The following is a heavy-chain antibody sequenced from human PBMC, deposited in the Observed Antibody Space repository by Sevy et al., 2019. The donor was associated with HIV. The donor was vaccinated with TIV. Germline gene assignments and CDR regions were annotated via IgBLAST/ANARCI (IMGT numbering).Heavy chain of an antibody. V-gene: IGHV3-9*01. CDR2: ISWTSGSI. CDR3: ARDIGAGSNSETSSPPFFYHYFDS. CDR1: GFSLDDYA. D-gene: IGHD1-26*01. Sequence: GGSLRLSCAASGFSLDDYAMHWVRQSSGKGLEWVAGISWTSGSIGYADSVKGRFTISRDNARNTLYLQMNNMRSEDTALYYCARDIGAGSNSETSSPPFFYHYFDSWGQGTLVTVSS. J-gene: IGHJ4*02.